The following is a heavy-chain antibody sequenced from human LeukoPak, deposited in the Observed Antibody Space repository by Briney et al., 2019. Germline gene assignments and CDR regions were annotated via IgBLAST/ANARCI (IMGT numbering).Heavy chain of an antibody. J-gene: IGHJ6*03. D-gene: IGHD3-3*01. CDR1: GYTFTGYY. V-gene: IGHV1-2*02. Sequence: ASVKVSCKASGYTFTGYYMHWVRQAPGQGLEWMGWINPNSGGTNYAQKFQGRVTMTRDTSISTAYMELSRLRSDDTAVYYCASDSSEVSIFGVVLYYYYYMDVWGKGTTVTVSS. CDR3: ASDSSEVSIFGVVLYYYYYMDV. CDR2: INPNSGGT.